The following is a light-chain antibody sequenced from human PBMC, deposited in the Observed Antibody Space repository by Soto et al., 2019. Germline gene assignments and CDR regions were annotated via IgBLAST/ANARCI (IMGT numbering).Light chain of an antibody. CDR3: CSYAGSSTWV. CDR2: EVT. Sequence: ALTQPASVSGSPGQSIPISCTGTSSDVGSYNLVSWYQQHPGKAPKLMIFEVTKRPSGVSNRFSGSQSGNTASLTISGLQAEDEADYYCCSYAGSSTWVFGGGTKLTVL. J-gene: IGLJ3*02. CDR1: SSDVGSYNL. V-gene: IGLV2-23*02.